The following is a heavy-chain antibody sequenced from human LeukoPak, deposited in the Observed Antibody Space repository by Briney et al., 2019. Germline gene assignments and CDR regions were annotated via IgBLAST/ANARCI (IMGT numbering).Heavy chain of an antibody. CDR1: GISFSSYW. CDR3: VRDMWGTFDY. CDR2: IKYDGTHK. Sequence: PGGSLRLSCVASGISFSSYWMAWVRQAPGKGLEWVANIKYDGTHKFYADSVKGRFTISRDNAKNTLYLEISSLSVEDTAVYFCVRDMWGTFDYWGQGALVTVSS. D-gene: IGHD1-1*01. J-gene: IGHJ4*02. V-gene: IGHV3-7*01.